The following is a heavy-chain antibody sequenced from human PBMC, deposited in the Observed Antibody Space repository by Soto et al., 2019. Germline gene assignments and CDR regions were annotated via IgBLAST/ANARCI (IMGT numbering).Heavy chain of an antibody. CDR2: IYYSGSI. CDR1: GDSISSLY. CDR3: AKSLCDTSGWKADY. Sequence: QVQLQESGPGLVKPSETLSLTCTVSGDSISSLYWSWIRQPPGKGLEWIGYIYYSGSINYNPSLKSRVTISVDPSKNQFSLRLSSVTAADAAVYCCAKSLCDTSGWKADYWGQGTLVTVSS. V-gene: IGHV4-59*01. J-gene: IGHJ4*02. D-gene: IGHD6-19*01.